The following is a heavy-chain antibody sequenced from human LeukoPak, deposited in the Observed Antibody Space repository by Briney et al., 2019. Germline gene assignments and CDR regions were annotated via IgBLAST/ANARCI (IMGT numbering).Heavy chain of an antibody. Sequence: PGGSLRLSCASSGFTFSSYWMSWVRQAPGKGLEWVANIKQDGSEKYYVDSVKGRFTISRDNAKNSLYLQMNSLRAEDTAVYYCARSWVYSSSWYGPYYYYYMDVWGKGTTVTISS. CDR2: IKQDGSEK. D-gene: IGHD2-2*01. CDR1: GFTFSSYW. CDR3: ARSWVYSSSWYGPYYYYYMDV. V-gene: IGHV3-7*01. J-gene: IGHJ6*03.